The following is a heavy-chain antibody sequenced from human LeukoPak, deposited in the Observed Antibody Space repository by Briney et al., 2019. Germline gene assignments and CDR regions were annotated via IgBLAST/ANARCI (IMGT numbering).Heavy chain of an antibody. CDR2: IYYSGST. CDR1: GGSISSGDYY. CDR3: ARGYYDSSGYERPDY. Sequence: SETLSLTCTVSGGSISSGDYYWSWIRQPPGKGLEWIGYIYYSGSTYYNPSLKSRVTISVDTSKNQFSLKLSSVTAADTAVYYCARGYYDSSGYERPDYWGQGTLVTVSS. J-gene: IGHJ4*02. V-gene: IGHV4-30-4*01. D-gene: IGHD3-22*01.